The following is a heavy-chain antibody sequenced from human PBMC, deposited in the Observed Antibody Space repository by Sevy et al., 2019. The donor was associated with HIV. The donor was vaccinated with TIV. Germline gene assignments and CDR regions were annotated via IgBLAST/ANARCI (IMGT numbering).Heavy chain of an antibody. CDR2: IYQSGYT. V-gene: IGHV4-38-2*01. CDR3: VRGYSGTYPDY. Sequence: SETLSLTCGVSGYPLTSAYYWGWIRQPPGKGLEWIGNIYQSGYTSYNPSLKSRVTMSLDASKNQFSLNLTSVTAADTAVYYCVRGYSGTYPDYWGQGALVTVSS. CDR1: GYPLTSAYY. D-gene: IGHD1-26*01. J-gene: IGHJ4*02.